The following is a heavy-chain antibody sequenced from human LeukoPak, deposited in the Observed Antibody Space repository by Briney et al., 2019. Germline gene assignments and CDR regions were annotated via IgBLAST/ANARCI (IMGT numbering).Heavy chain of an antibody. CDR1: GYTFTGYY. Sequence: GASVKVSCKAFGYTFTGYYIHWLRQAPGQGLEWMGWINPNSGGTDSAQKSQGRVTMTRDTSISTAYMELSSLRSDDTAVYYCAKDDISQLRVGELSPWGVFDYWGQGTLVTVSS. CDR2: INPNSGGT. V-gene: IGHV1-2*02. CDR3: AKDDISQLRVGELSPWGVFDY. J-gene: IGHJ4*02. D-gene: IGHD3-16*02.